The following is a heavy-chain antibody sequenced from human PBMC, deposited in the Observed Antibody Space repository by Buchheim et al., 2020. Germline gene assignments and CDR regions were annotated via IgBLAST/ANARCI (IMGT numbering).Heavy chain of an antibody. Sequence: QVQLVQSGAEVKKPGASVKVSCKASGYTFTGYYMHWVRQAPGQGLEWMGRINPNSGGTNYAQKFQGRVTMTRDTSISTAYMELSRLRSDDTAVYYCARELIGYCSGGSCYYLYYYYYGMDVWGQGTT. D-gene: IGHD2-15*01. CDR2: INPNSGGT. CDR3: ARELIGYCSGGSCYYLYYYYYGMDV. V-gene: IGHV1-2*06. J-gene: IGHJ6*02. CDR1: GYTFTGYY.